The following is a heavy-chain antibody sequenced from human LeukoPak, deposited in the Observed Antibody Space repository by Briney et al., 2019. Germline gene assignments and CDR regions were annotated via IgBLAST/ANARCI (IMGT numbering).Heavy chain of an antibody. V-gene: IGHV3-23*01. CDR2: ISSSGGST. CDR3: AKNSGSYYEEGY. CDR1: GFTFRSYA. D-gene: IGHD1-26*01. Sequence: GGSLRLSCAASGFTFRSYAMSWVRQAPGKGLEWVSTISSSGGSTYYADSVKGRFTISRDNSKNTLYLQMNSLRAEDTAIYYCAKNSGSYYEEGYWGQGTLVTVSS. J-gene: IGHJ4*02.